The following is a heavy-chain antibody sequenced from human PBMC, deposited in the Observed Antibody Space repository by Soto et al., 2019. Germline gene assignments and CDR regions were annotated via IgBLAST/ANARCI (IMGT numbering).Heavy chain of an antibody. Sequence: QVQLVQSGTEERKPGASVKVSCKALGYTFSTYAMHWVRRAPGQSLEWMGWFNGGNGNIKYSQKFEGRVTITTDTAASTAYMERNMLRSEDTAVYYCARGNVRGGCLDYWGQGTLVSVSS. CDR3: ARGNVRGGCLDY. V-gene: IGHV1-3*05. J-gene: IGHJ4*02. D-gene: IGHD3-10*01. CDR2: FNGGNGNI. CDR1: GYTFSTYA.